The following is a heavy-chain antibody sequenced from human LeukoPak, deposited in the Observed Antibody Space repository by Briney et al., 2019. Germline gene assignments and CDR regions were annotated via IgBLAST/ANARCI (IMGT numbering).Heavy chain of an antibody. J-gene: IGHJ4*02. CDR2: ISNSGGGT. V-gene: IGHV3-23*01. Sequence: PGGSLRLSCAASGFTFSSYAMSWVRQAPGKGLEWVSAISNSGGGTYYADSVKGRFTVSRDDSKNTLYLQMNSLRAEDTAVYYCAKAHGWLPHDWGQGTLVTAPS. CDR1: GFTFSSYA. D-gene: IGHD3-22*01. CDR3: AKAHGWLPHD.